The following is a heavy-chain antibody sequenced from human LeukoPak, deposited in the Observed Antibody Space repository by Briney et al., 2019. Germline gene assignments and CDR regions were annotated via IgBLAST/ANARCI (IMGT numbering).Heavy chain of an antibody. Sequence: GASVKVSCKASGYTFTNYAISWVRQAPGQGLEWMGWISAYNGNTNYAQNLQGRVTMTTDTSTSTAYMELRSLRSDDTAVYYCARDWDYSSSTDTFDIWAKGQWSPSLQ. CDR3: ARDWDYSSSTDTFDI. CDR1: GYTFTNYA. CDR2: ISAYNGNT. V-gene: IGHV1-18*01. D-gene: IGHD6-6*01. J-gene: IGHJ3*02.